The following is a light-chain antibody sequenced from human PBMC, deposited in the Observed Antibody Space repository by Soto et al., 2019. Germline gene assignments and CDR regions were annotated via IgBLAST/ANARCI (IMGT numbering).Light chain of an antibody. J-gene: IGKJ3*01. CDR3: HQFGSSPGFT. CDR2: AAS. CDR1: QSINNRY. Sequence: EIVLTQSPGTLSLSPGERATLSCRASQSINNRYLAWYQQKPGQAPRLLIYAASSRATGIADRFSGSGSGTDFTLTISRLEPEDFAVYYCHQFGSSPGFTFGPGTKVDIK. V-gene: IGKV3-20*01.